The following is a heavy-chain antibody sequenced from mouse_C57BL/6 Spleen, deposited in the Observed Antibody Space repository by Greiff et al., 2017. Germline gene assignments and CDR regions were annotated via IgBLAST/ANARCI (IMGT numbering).Heavy chain of an antibody. V-gene: IGHV1-82*01. CDR2: IYPGDGDT. CDR1: GYAFSSSW. CDR3: ARGGGQDYVDY. Sequence: VKLQESGPELVKPGASVKISCKASGYAFSSSWMNWVKQRPGKGLEWIGRIYPGDGDTNYNGTFKGKATLTADKSSSTAYMQLSSLTSEDSAVYFCARGGGQDYVDYWGQGTTLTVSS. D-gene: IGHD3-3*01. J-gene: IGHJ2*01.